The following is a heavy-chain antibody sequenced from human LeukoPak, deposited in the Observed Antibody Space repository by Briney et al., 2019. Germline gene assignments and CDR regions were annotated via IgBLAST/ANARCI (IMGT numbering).Heavy chain of an antibody. V-gene: IGHV1-18*01. CDR1: GYTFTSYG. Sequence: ASVKVSCKASGYTFTSYGISWVRQAPGQGLEWMGWISAYNGNTNYAQKLQGRVTMTIDTSTSTAYMELRSLRSDDTAVYYCARDLPYYYDSSGYYYGYYFDYWGQGTLVTVSS. CDR2: ISAYNGNT. D-gene: IGHD3-22*01. CDR3: ARDLPYYYDSSGYYYGYYFDY. J-gene: IGHJ4*02.